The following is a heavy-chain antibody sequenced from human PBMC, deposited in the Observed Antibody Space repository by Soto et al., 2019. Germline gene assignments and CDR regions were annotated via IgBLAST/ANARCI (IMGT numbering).Heavy chain of an antibody. D-gene: IGHD2-15*01. J-gene: IGHJ6*02. CDR3: ARDRIETYYYYGMDV. CDR2: IWYDGSNK. Sequence: GGSLRLSCAASGFTFSSYGMHWVRQAPDKGLEWVAVIWYDGSNKYYADSVKGRFTISRDNSKNTLYLQMNSLRAEDTAVYYCARDRIETYYYYGMDVWGQGTTVTVSS. V-gene: IGHV3-33*01. CDR1: GFTFSSYG.